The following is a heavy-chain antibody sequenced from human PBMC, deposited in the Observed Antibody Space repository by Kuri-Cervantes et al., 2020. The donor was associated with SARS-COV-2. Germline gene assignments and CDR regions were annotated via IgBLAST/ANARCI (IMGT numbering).Heavy chain of an antibody. CDR2: ICSGGSST. CDR3: AREGVDTAMGRNWFDP. J-gene: IGHJ5*02. CDR1: GFTFSSYA. V-gene: IGHV3-23*03. D-gene: IGHD5-18*01. Sequence: GESLKISCAASGFTFSSYAMSWVRQAPGKGLEWVSVICSGGSSTYYADSVKGRFTVSRDNAKNTPYLQMNSLRAEDTAVYYCAREGVDTAMGRNWFDPWGQGTLVTVSS.